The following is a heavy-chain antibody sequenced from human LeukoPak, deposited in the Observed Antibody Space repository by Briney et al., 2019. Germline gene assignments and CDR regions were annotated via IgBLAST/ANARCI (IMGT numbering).Heavy chain of an antibody. CDR2: IYPGDSDT. D-gene: IGHD6-13*01. CDR1: GYSFTSYW. Sequence: GESLKISCKGSGYSFTSYWIGWVRQMPGKGLEWMGIIYPGDSDTRYSPSFQGQVTISADKSISTAYLQWSSLKASDTAMYYCARFLTGSSWFHDAFDIWGQGTMVTASS. V-gene: IGHV5-51*01. J-gene: IGHJ3*02. CDR3: ARFLTGSSWFHDAFDI.